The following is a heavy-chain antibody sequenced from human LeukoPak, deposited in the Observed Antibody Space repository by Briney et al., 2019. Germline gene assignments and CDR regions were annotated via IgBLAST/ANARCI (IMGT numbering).Heavy chain of an antibody. CDR1: GFTFADDG. CDR3: TDTVAG. D-gene: IGHD4-23*01. J-gene: IGHJ4*02. Sequence: GGSLRLSCTVSGFTFADDGWGWFRQAPGKGLEWVSVIYSGGSTFYADSVKGRFTISRDNSKNTLYLQMNSLRVEDTALYYCTDTVAGWGQGTLVTVSS. CDR2: IYSGGST. V-gene: IGHV3-66*02.